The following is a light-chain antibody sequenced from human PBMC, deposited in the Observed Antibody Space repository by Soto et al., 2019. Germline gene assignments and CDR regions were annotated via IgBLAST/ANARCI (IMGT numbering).Light chain of an antibody. Sequence: DIQMTQSPSSLSASVGDRLTITCRASQDITTYLNWFQQKPGKAPELLIYAASNLQSAVPSRFSGSGSGTDFTLTISSLHPEDFATYYCQQTYRTPLTFGGGTKVEIK. CDR2: AAS. CDR3: QQTYRTPLT. J-gene: IGKJ4*01. V-gene: IGKV1-39*01. CDR1: QDITTY.